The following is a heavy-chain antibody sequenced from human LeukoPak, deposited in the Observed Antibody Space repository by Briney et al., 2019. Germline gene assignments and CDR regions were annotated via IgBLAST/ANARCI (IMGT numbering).Heavy chain of an antibody. CDR1: GYTFIGYY. Sequence: ASVTVSCTASGYTFIGYYIHWVRQAPGQRLEWVGWVNPNSAGIKYEKKFQGRVIMTRDNSVSTAYMELMRLTSDDTAVYYCARVLFSGIPDWFDPWGQGTLVTVSS. J-gene: IGHJ5*02. CDR3: ARVLFSGIPDWFDP. CDR2: VNPNSAGI. V-gene: IGHV1-2*02. D-gene: IGHD2-21*01.